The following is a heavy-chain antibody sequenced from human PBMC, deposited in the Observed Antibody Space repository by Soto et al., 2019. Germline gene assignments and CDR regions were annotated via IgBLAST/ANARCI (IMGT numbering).Heavy chain of an antibody. CDR1: GFTFSSYA. D-gene: IGHD6-19*01. CDR2: ISYDGSNK. Sequence: GGSLRLSCAASGFTFSSYAMHWVRQAPGKGLEWVAVISYDGSNKYYADSVKGRFTISRDNSKNTLYLQMNSLRAEDTAVYYWARDVEEWLVWGFGAFDIWGQGTMVTVSS. V-gene: IGHV3-30-3*01. J-gene: IGHJ3*02. CDR3: ARDVEEWLVWGFGAFDI.